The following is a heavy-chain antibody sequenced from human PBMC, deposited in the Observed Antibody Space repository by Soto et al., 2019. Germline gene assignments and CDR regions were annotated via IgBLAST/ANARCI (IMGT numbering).Heavy chain of an antibody. Sequence: PSETLSLTCSVSGASMNNGDYFWTWTRQTPGKGRQWIGYISYSGSTFYNPSLKTRLAISVDTSKNQISVRLRSVTAADTAVYYCARDRAHFYESSGRLDLWGQVMLVTVSS. J-gene: IGHJ4*02. CDR2: ISYSGST. CDR3: ARDRAHFYESSGRLDL. V-gene: IGHV4-30-4*01. CDR1: GASMNNGDYF. D-gene: IGHD3-22*01.